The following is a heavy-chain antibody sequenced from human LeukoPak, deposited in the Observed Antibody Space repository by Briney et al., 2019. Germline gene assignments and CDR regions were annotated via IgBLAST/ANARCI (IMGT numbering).Heavy chain of an antibody. J-gene: IGHJ5*02. Sequence: PGRSLRLSCAASGFTFSSYGMHWVRQAPGKGLEWVAVISYDGSNKYYADSVKGRFTISRDDSKNTLYLQMNSLRAEDTAVYYCAKGRSSGYYGMAPWGQGTLVTVSS. D-gene: IGHD3-22*01. CDR1: GFTFSSYG. CDR3: AKGRSSGYYGMAP. V-gene: IGHV3-30*18. CDR2: ISYDGSNK.